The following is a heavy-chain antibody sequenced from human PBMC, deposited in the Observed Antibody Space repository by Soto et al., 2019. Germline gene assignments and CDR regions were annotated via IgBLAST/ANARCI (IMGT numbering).Heavy chain of an antibody. D-gene: IGHD5-12*01. CDR2: INPNGGVT. CDR3: ARESGGATATLDYYYFYMDV. J-gene: IGHJ6*03. V-gene: IGHV1-2*04. CDR1: GDSFNDYY. Sequence: QVQLVQSGAEVRKPGASVTVSCRSSGDSFNDYYIHWGRQAPGQGFEWMGWINPNGGVTKYAQKFQRWVSMTRDTSIRTVYMQLSRLRSADTAVYYCARESGGATATLDYYYFYMDVWGTGTTVTVSS.